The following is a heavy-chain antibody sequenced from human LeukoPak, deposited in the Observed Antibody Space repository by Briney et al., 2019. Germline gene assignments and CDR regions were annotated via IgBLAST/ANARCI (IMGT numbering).Heavy chain of an antibody. Sequence: SETLSLTYTVSGGSISSYYWSWIRPPPGKGLEWIGNIYYSGSTNYNPSLKSRVTISVDTSKNQFCLKLSSVTAADTAVYYCARGLEDYYGMDVWGQGTTVTVSS. J-gene: IGHJ6*02. CDR3: ARGLEDYYGMDV. V-gene: IGHV4-59*01. CDR2: IYYSGST. CDR1: GGSISSYY.